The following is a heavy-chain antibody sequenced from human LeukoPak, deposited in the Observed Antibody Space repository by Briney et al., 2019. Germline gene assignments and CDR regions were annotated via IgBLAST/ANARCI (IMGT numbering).Heavy chain of an antibody. CDR1: GGSISSSSYY. V-gene: IGHV4-39*01. D-gene: IGHD3-10*01. CDR2: IYYSGST. J-gene: IGHJ4*02. Sequence: SETLSLTCTVSGGSISSSSYYWGWLRQPPGKGLEWIGSIYYSGSTYYNPSLKSRVTISVDTSKNQFSLKLSSATAADTAVYYCARHGAYGSGSYRWGQGTLVTVSS. CDR3: ARHGAYGSGSYR.